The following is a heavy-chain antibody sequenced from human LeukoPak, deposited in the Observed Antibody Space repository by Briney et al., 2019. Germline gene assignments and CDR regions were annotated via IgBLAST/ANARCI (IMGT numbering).Heavy chain of an antibody. CDR2: INPNSGGT. D-gene: IGHD5-18*01. CDR1: GYTFTGYY. J-gene: IGHJ5*02. Sequence: ASVKVSCKASGYTFTGYYMHWVRQAPGQGLEWMGWINPNSGGTNYAQKFQGRVTMTRDTSISTAYMELSRLRSDDTAVYYCARGGDGYSYGYNWFDPWGQGTLVTVSS. CDR3: ARGGDGYSYGYNWFDP. V-gene: IGHV1-2*02.